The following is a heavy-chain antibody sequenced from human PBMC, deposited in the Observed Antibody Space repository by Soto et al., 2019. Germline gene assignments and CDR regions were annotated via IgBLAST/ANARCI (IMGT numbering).Heavy chain of an antibody. V-gene: IGHV3-49*03. D-gene: IGHD1-26*01. CDR3: TREVWELLSYYGMDV. Sequence: PGGSLRLSCTASGFTFGDYAMSWFRQAPGKGLEWVGFIRSKAYGGTTEYAASVKGRFTISRDDSKSIAYLQMNSLKTEDTAVYYCTREVWELLSYYGMDVWGQGTTVTV. CDR1: GFTFGDYA. CDR2: IRSKAYGGTT. J-gene: IGHJ6*02.